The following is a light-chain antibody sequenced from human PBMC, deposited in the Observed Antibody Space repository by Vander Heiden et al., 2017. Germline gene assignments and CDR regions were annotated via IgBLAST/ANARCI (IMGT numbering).Light chain of an antibody. V-gene: IGKV1-12*01. CDR2: VAS. Sequence: DIHVTQSPSSVAASIGDRVTITCRASQGIGIWLAWFQQRPGTAPKLLIYVASRLQSGVPPRFSGSGSGTDFTLTISSLQPEDFATYYCQQAYGFPRTFGQGTKVEIK. CDR3: QQAYGFPRT. J-gene: IGKJ1*01. CDR1: QGIGIW.